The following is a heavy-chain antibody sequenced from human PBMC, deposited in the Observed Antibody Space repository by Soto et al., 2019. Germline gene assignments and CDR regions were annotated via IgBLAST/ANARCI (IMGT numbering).Heavy chain of an antibody. D-gene: IGHD3-22*01. Sequence: GGSLRLSCAASGFSFSSYGMHWVRQAPGKGLEWVAVISYDGSNKYYADSVKGRITISRDNSKNTLYLQMNSLRAEDTAVYYYAKDMYYYDNSGYYRFDYWGQGTLVTVSS. CDR3: AKDMYYYDNSGYYRFDY. CDR1: GFSFSSYG. V-gene: IGHV3-30*18. CDR2: ISYDGSNK. J-gene: IGHJ4*02.